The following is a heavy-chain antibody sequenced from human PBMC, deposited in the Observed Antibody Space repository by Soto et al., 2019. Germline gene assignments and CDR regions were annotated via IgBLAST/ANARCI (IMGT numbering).Heavy chain of an antibody. Sequence: VASVKVSCKASGFTFTSSAVQWVRQARGQRLEWIGWIVVGSGNTNYAQKFQERVTITRDMSTSTAYMELSSLRSEDTAVYYCAASVAGKYYYYYGMDVWGQGXTVTVSS. V-gene: IGHV1-58*01. CDR2: IVVGSGNT. J-gene: IGHJ6*02. D-gene: IGHD6-13*01. CDR3: AASVAGKYYYYYGMDV. CDR1: GFTFTSSA.